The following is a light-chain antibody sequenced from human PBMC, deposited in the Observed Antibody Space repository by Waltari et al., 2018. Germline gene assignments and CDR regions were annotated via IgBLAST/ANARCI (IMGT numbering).Light chain of an antibody. Sequence: QSALTQPASVSGSPGQSITISCTGTSRDVGAYPYISWYQQHPGKVPKFMIFDVSNRPSVVSNRFSGSQSCNTASLTISGLQAEDEADYYCTSYTSRNTLVFGSGTKVTVL. V-gene: IGLV2-14*03. CDR3: TSYTSRNTLV. CDR2: DVS. J-gene: IGLJ1*01. CDR1: SRDVGAYPY.